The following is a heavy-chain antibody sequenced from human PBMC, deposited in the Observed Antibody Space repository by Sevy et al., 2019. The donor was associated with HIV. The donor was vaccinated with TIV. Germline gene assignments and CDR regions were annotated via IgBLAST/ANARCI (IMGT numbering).Heavy chain of an antibody. Sequence: GGSLRLSCAASGFSLSDHYVDWVRQAPGKGLEWVGRIRHRPNTYTTEYAASVEGRFTISRDDSKNSLYLQMNSLKTEDSAVYYCVRGPNCGVGGCQQISPYCLDVWGKGPTVTVTS. CDR2: IRHRPNTYTT. CDR1: GFSLSDHY. CDR3: VRGPNCGVGGCQQISPYCLDV. V-gene: IGHV3-72*01. D-gene: IGHD2-21*01. J-gene: IGHJ6*03.